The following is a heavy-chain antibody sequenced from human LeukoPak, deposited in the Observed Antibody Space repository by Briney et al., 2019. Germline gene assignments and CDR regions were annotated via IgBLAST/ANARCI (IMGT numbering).Heavy chain of an antibody. CDR3: ARKPIVNSAWYYFDF. V-gene: IGHV4-59*08. J-gene: IGHJ4*02. Sequence: SESLSLTCTVSGGSIGSHYWRWMRQRPGKGLERIGYIYYSGRTNYNPSLKSRVTISVNTSKNQFSLKGSSVTAADTAVYYCARKPIVNSAWYYFDFWGQGTLVTVSS. D-gene: IGHD2/OR15-2a*01. CDR2: IYYSGRT. CDR1: GGSIGSHY.